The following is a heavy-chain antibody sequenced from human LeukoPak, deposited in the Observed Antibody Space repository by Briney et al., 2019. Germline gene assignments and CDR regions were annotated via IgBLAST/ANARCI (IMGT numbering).Heavy chain of an antibody. CDR1: GSTFSDYG. J-gene: IGHJ4*02. D-gene: IGHD6-13*01. Sequence: GGSLRLFCSASGSTFSDYGMHWVRQAPGKGLEWVAFIRYDGSDKYYADSVKGRFTISRDNSKNTLYVQMNTLRAEDTAVYHCAKDIGRSSYYYFDYWGQGTLVTVSS. CDR2: IRYDGSDK. V-gene: IGHV3-30*02. CDR3: AKDIGRSSYYYFDY.